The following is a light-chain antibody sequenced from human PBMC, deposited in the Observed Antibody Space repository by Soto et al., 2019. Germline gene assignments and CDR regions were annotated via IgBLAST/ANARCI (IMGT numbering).Light chain of an antibody. Sequence: EIVLTQSPATLSLSPGERATLSCRASQSVSSYLAWYQQRPGQAPRLLIYGASNRATGIPARFSGSGSGTDFTLTISSLEAEDFAVYYCQQRTDWLMTFGQGTRLEIK. J-gene: IGKJ5*01. CDR1: QSVSSY. CDR3: QQRTDWLMT. V-gene: IGKV3-11*01. CDR2: GAS.